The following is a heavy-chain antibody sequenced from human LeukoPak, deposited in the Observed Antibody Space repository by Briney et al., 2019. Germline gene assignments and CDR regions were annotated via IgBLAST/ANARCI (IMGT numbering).Heavy chain of an antibody. CDR3: ARDVVRGVRLFGY. CDR2: INPNSGGT. D-gene: IGHD5-12*01. Sequence: VASVKVSCKASGYTFTVYYMHWVRQAPGQGREWMGWINPNSGGTNYAQKFQGRVTMTRDTSISTAYMELSRLRSDDTAVYYCARDVVRGVRLFGYWGQGTLVTVSS. J-gene: IGHJ4*02. CDR1: GYTFTVYY. V-gene: IGHV1-2*02.